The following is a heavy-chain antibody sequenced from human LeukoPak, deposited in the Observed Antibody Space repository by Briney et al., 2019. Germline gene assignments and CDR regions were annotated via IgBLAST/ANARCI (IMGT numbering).Heavy chain of an antibody. V-gene: IGHV3-23*01. CDR2: ITGNGANT. D-gene: IGHD3-22*01. J-gene: IGHJ4*02. CDR3: ARGAYYYED. CDR1: GFTFSSYG. Sequence: GGSLRLSCAASGFTFSSYGMSWVRQAPGKGLEWVSAITGNGANTFYADSVKGRFTISRDNSKNTMYLQMNSLGAEDTAVYYCARGAYYYEDWGQGTLVTVSS.